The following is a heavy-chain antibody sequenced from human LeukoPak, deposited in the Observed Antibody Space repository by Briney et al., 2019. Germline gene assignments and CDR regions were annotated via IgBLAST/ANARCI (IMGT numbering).Heavy chain of an antibody. D-gene: IGHD6-13*01. V-gene: IGHV4-34*01. CDR2: INHSGST. Sequence: PSETLSLTCAVYGGSFSGYYWSWIRQPPGKGLEWIGEINHSGSTNYNPSLKSRVTISVDTSKNQFSLKLSSVTAADTAVYYCARDRHFYSSSWKYNWFDPWGQGTLVTVS. CDR1: GGSFSGYY. J-gene: IGHJ5*02. CDR3: ARDRHFYSSSWKYNWFDP.